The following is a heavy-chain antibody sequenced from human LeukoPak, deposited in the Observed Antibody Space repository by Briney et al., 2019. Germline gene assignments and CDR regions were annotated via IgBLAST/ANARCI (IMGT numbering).Heavy chain of an antibody. CDR3: AKDRAYSYGDY. J-gene: IGHJ4*02. CDR2: ISGSGGST. D-gene: IGHD5-18*01. CDR1: GFTFSSYA. V-gene: IGHV3-23*01. Sequence: GGSLRLSCAASGFTFSSYAMSGVRQAPGKGLEGVSAISGSGGSTYYADSVKGRFTISRDNSKNTLYLQMNSLRAEDTAVYYCAKDRAYSYGDYWGQGTLVTVSS.